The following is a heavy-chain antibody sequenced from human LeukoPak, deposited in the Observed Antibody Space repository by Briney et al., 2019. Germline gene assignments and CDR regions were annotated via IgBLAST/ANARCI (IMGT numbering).Heavy chain of an antibody. D-gene: IGHD6-13*01. CDR1: GGSISSSSYY. CDR3: AKTGQLVSLDY. V-gene: IGHV4-39*07. Sequence: PSETLSLTCTVSGGSISSSSYYWGWIRQPPGKGLEWIGSIYYSGSTYYNPSLKSRVTISVDTSKNQFSLKLSSVTAADTAVYYCAKTGQLVSLDYWGQGTLVTVSS. CDR2: IYYSGST. J-gene: IGHJ4*02.